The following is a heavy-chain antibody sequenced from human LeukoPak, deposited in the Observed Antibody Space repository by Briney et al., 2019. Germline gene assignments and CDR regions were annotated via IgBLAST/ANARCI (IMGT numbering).Heavy chain of an antibody. D-gene: IGHD3-22*01. V-gene: IGHV1-2*02. CDR3: ARDLNYYDSPGY. CDR1: GYTFTSYG. CDR2: VNPNSGGT. Sequence: ASVKVSCKASGYTFTSYGISWVRQAPGQGLEWMGWVNPNSGGTNYAQKFQGRVTMTRDTSISTAYMELSRLRSDDTAVYYCARDLNYYDSPGYWGQGTLVTVSS. J-gene: IGHJ4*02.